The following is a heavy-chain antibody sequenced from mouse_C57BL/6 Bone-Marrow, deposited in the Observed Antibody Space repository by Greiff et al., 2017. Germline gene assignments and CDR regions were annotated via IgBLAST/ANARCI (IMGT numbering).Heavy chain of an antibody. Sequence: EVHLVESGGGLVKPGGSLKLSCAASGFSFSDYGMHWVRQAPEKGLEWVAYISSGSSTIYYAVTAKGRFTISIDNAKNTLFLQLTCLRSEYTPMYCCARFYYSTYYAMDYWAPGTSVPGSS. CDR3: ARFYYSTYYAMDY. D-gene: IGHD2-5*01. V-gene: IGHV5-17*01. J-gene: IGHJ4*01. CDR2: ISSGSSTI. CDR1: GFSFSDYG.